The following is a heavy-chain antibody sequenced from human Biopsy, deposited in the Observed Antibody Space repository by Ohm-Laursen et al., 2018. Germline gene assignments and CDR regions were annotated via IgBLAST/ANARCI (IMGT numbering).Heavy chain of an antibody. V-gene: IGHV3-30*18. Sequence: LSLTYAASGFTFSSYGMHWVRQAPGKGLEWVATMSYDGTQKYYGDSVKGRFTISRDNSKNTLYLQMNSLRAEDTAVYYCAKDYRDSRGIFGIVVVRPLDYWGQGSLVTVSS. CDR2: MSYDGTQK. CDR3: AKDYRDSRGIFGIVVVRPLDY. CDR1: GFTFSSYG. D-gene: IGHD3-22*01. J-gene: IGHJ4*02.